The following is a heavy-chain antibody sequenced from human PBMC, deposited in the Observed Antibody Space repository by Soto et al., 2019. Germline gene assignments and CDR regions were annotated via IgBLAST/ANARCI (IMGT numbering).Heavy chain of an antibody. J-gene: IGHJ5*02. V-gene: IGHV4-39*07. Sequence: PSETLSLTCTVSGCSITSSSYYWGWILHPPGKGLEWIGSIYYSGSTYYNPSLKSRVTISVDTSKNQFSLKLSSVTAADTAVYYVARDLNKVTLFDHWGQGILGNVSS. D-gene: IGHD4-17*01. CDR2: IYYSGST. CDR1: GCSITSSSYY. CDR3: ARDLNKVTLFDH.